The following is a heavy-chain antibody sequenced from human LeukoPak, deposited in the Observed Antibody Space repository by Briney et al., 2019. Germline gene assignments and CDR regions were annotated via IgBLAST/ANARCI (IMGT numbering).Heavy chain of an antibody. CDR2: IIPIFGTA. Sequence: ASVTVSFTASGDTFSSYAISWVRQAPGQGLEWMGGIIPIFGTANYAQKFQGRVTITADESTSTAYMELSSLRSEDTAVYYCARESMVSGYFDYWGQGTLVTVSS. D-gene: IGHD3-10*01. CDR3: ARESMVSGYFDY. J-gene: IGHJ4*02. CDR1: GDTFSSYA. V-gene: IGHV1-69*13.